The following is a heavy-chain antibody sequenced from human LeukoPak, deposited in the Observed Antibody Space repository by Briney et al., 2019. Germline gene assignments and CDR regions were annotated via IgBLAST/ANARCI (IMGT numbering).Heavy chain of an antibody. J-gene: IGHJ6*03. Sequence: ASVKVSCKAFGYTFTSNYMHWVRQAPGQGPEWMGVISPSGGSTTYAQKLQGRVTMTTDTSTSTAYMELRSLRSDDTAVYYCARDLSSDEYYYYMDVWGKGTTVTISS. D-gene: IGHD2/OR15-2a*01. V-gene: IGHV1-46*01. CDR1: GYTFTSNY. CDR2: ISPSGGST. CDR3: ARDLSSDEYYYYMDV.